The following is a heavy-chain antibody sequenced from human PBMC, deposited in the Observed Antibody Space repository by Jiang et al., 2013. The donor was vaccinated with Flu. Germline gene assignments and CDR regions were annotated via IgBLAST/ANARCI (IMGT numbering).Heavy chain of an antibody. Sequence: KGLEWIGYIYYSGSTNYNPSLKSRVTISVDTSKNQFSLKLSSVTAADTAVYYCARGGSGWYGMDYFDYWGQGTLVTVSS. CDR3: ARGGSGWYGMDYFDY. J-gene: IGHJ4*02. CDR2: IYYSGST. V-gene: IGHV4-59*01. D-gene: IGHD6-19*01.